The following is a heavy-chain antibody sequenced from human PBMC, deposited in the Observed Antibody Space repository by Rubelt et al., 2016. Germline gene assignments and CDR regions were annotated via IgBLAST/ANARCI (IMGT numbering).Heavy chain of an antibody. V-gene: IGHV4-39*01. CDR2: IYYSGST. D-gene: IGHD2-15*01. Sequence: QLQLQESGPGLVKPSETLSLTCTVSGGSISSSSYYWGWIRQPPGKGLEWIGSIYYSGSTYYNPSLLGRVTFSVDTSKNQFSLKLSSVTAADTAVYYCAGHRRVVVVVAAQGWFDPWGQGTLVTVSS. CDR3: AGHRRVVVVVAAQGWFDP. J-gene: IGHJ5*02. CDR1: GGSISSSSYY.